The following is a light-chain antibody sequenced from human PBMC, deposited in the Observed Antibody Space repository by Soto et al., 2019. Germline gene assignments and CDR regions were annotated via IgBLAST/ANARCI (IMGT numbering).Light chain of an antibody. CDR1: QSVSSY. J-gene: IGKJ5*01. V-gene: IGKV3-11*01. Sequence: EIVLTQSPATLSLSPGERATLSCRASQSVSSYLAWYQQKPGQAPRLLIYDASNRANGIPARFSGSGSGTDLTLTISSLEPEDFAVYYCQQRSNWLTITFGQGTRLEIK. CDR2: DAS. CDR3: QQRSNWLTIT.